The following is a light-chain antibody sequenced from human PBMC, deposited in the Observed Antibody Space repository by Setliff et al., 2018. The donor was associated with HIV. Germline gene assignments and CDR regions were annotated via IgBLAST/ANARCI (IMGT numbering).Light chain of an antibody. J-gene: IGLJ1*01. V-gene: IGLV3-21*03. Sequence: SYELTQPPSVSVAPGKTARITCGGNNIGSKSVHWYQQKPGQAPVLVVYDDNDRPSGIPERFSGSNSGNTATLTISRVGAGDEADYYCQVWDSSSDHHVFGTGTKV. CDR3: QVWDSSSDHHV. CDR2: DDN. CDR1: NIGSKS.